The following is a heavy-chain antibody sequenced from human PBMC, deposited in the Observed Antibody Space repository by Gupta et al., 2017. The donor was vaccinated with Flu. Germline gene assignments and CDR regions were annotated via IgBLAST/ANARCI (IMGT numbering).Heavy chain of an antibody. J-gene: IGHJ6*02. V-gene: IGHV4-34*01. Sequence: QVQLQQWGAGLLQPSETLSLTCAVYGGSFSGYYWSWIRKPPGKGLEWIVEINHSGSNNYNPYLKSRVTISGDTSKNQFSLKLSSVTAADTAVYYCARASSSPYYYYGMDVWGQGTTVTVSS. CDR2: INHSGSN. CDR1: GGSFSGYY. D-gene: IGHD6-6*01. CDR3: ARASSSPYYYYGMDV.